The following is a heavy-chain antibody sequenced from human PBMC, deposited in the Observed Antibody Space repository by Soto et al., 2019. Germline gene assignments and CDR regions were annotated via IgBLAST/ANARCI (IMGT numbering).Heavy chain of an antibody. CDR2: INWDDDK. V-gene: IGHV2-5*02. Sequence: QITLNESGPTLVKPTQTLTLTCTFSGFSFSTSQVGVGWIRQPPGKAQEWLALINWDDDKGYSPSLRSRRTITKDTSKTQVVLTMTNMDPVDTATYFCAHRPGGYISGWDNGYFDVWGRGALVTVSS. J-gene: IGHJ4*02. CDR1: GFSFSTSQVG. CDR3: AHRPGGYISGWDNGYFDV. D-gene: IGHD6-19*01.